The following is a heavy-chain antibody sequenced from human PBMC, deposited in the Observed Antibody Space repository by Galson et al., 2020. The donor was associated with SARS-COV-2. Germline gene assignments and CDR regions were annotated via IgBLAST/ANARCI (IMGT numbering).Heavy chain of an antibody. D-gene: IGHD7-27*01. CDR2: IYSEGSRT. CDR3: ARGDMGNDYFDY. CDR1: GFTFSSHW. V-gene: IGHV3-74*01. Sequence: GGSLRLSCAAFGFTFSSHWMHWVRQAPGKGLVWVSRIYSEGSRTSYADSVKGRFTISGDNAKHTLYLQMNSLRAEDTAVYYCARGDMGNDYFDYWGQGTLVTVSS. J-gene: IGHJ4*02.